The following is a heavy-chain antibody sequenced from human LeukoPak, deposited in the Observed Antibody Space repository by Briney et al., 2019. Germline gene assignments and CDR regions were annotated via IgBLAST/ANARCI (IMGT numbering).Heavy chain of an antibody. CDR1: GFTFSSYS. V-gene: IGHV3-21*01. D-gene: IGHD2-2*01. CDR2: ISSSSSYI. J-gene: IGHJ4*02. Sequence: GGSLRLSCAASGFTFSSYSMNWVRQAPGKGLEWVSSISSSSSYIYYADSVKGRFTISRDNAKNSLYQQMNSLRAEDTAVYYCARGIVVVPTADYWGQGTLVTVSS. CDR3: ARGIVVVPTADY.